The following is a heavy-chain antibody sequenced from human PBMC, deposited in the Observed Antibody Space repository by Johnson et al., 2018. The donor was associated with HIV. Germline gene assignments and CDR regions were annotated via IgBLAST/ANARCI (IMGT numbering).Heavy chain of an antibody. CDR1: GFIFSSYD. Sequence: VQLVESGGGLVQPGRSLRLSCAASGFIFSSYDMHWVRQTTGKGLEWISGIGSSGDTFYPGSVKGRFTISRANAKNSLYLQMNSLRAGDTGVYYCARDSGPSDFWSGYRLVVAFNIWGQGTMVTVSS. D-gene: IGHD3-3*01. V-gene: IGHV3-13*01. J-gene: IGHJ3*02. CDR3: ARDSGPSDFWSGYRLVVAFNI. CDR2: IGSSGDT.